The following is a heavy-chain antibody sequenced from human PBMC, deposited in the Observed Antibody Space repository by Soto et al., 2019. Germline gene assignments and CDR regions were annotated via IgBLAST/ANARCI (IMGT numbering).Heavy chain of an antibody. CDR2: ISGSGGTR. V-gene: IGHV3-23*01. D-gene: IGHD4-4*01. Sequence: GGSLRLSXAASDSTFSNYAMNWVRQAPGKGLEWVSAISGSGGTRYYADSVKGRFTISRDNSKNTLFLQMNSLRAEDTAVYYCAKVRSNYYYYYGLDVWGQGTTVTVS. CDR1: DSTFSNYA. J-gene: IGHJ6*02. CDR3: AKVRSNYYYYYGLDV.